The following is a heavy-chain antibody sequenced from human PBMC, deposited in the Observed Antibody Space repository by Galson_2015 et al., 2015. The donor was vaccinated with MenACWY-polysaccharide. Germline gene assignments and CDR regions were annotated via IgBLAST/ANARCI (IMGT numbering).Heavy chain of an antibody. Sequence: SLRLSCAASGFSFNGYAMSWVRRAPGKGLEWVSTISVGGDTTYYADSVKGRFTISRDNSKNTLYLQMNSLRAEDTAIYYCAKAVVATARLDYWGQGTLVTVSS. CDR3: AKAVVATARLDY. D-gene: IGHD2-21*02. V-gene: IGHV3-23*01. CDR2: ISVGGDTT. J-gene: IGHJ4*02. CDR1: GFSFNGYA.